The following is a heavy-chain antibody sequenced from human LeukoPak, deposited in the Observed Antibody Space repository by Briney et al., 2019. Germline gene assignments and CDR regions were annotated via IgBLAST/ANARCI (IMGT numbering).Heavy chain of an antibody. CDR3: AKVLRAGIAVADDAFDI. J-gene: IGHJ3*02. CDR2: ISGSGGST. D-gene: IGHD6-19*01. CDR1: GFTSDNYG. V-gene: IGHV3-23*01. Sequence: GGSLRLSCAASGFTSDNYGLSWVRQAPGKGLEWVSAISGSGGSTYYADSVKGRFTISRDNSKNTLYLQMNSLRAEDTAVYYCAKVLRAGIAVADDAFDIWGQGTMVTVSS.